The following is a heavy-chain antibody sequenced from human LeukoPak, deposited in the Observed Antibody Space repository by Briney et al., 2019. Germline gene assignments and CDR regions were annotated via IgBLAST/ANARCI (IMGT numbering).Heavy chain of an antibody. Sequence: SETLSLTCTVSGDSIRGLYWSWIRQPAGKGLEWIGRMSASGSTNYNPSLKSRVTMSVDTSKNQFSLKLSSVTAADTAVYYCARDSDLTASYYYGMDVWGQGTTVTVSS. CDR3: ARDSDLTASYYYGMDV. V-gene: IGHV4-4*07. CDR2: MSASGST. J-gene: IGHJ6*02. D-gene: IGHD3-9*01. CDR1: GDSIRGLY.